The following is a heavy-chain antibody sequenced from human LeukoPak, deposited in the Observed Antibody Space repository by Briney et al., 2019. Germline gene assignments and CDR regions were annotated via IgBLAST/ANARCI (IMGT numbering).Heavy chain of an antibody. V-gene: IGHV3-72*01. CDR2: IKNKANSYTT. D-gene: IGHD3/OR15-3a*01. CDR1: GFTFSDHY. J-gene: IGHJ4*02. CDR3: ARNKGGTGYHDYDY. Sequence: GGSLRLSCAASGFTFSDHYMDWVRQAPGKGLEWVGRIKNKANSYTTEYAASVKGRFTISRDDSKNSMYLQMNSLKTEDTAVYYCARNKGGTGYHDYDYWGQGTLVTVSS.